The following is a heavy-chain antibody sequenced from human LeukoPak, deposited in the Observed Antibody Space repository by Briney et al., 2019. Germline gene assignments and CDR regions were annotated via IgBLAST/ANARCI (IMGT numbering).Heavy chain of an antibody. CDR1: GGSISSYY. Sequence: PSETLSLTCTVSGGSISSYYWSWIRQPPGKGLEWIGYIYYSGSTNYNPSLKSRVTISVDTSKNQFSLKLSSVTAADTAVYYCARGDEENYDFDPWGQGTLVTVSS. D-gene: IGHD3-3*01. CDR3: ARGDEENYDFDP. V-gene: IGHV4-59*01. J-gene: IGHJ5*02. CDR2: IYYSGST.